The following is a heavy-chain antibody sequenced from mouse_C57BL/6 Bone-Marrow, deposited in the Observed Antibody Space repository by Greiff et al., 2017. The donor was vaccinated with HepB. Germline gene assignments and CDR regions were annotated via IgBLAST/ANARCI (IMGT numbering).Heavy chain of an antibody. CDR1: GFTFTDYY. CDR3: ARYEIYDGYYEVDY. Sequence: EVQGVESGGGLVQPGGSLSLSCAASGFTFTDYYMSWVRQPPGKALEWLGFIRNKANGYTTEYSASVKGRFTISRDNSQSILYLQMNALRAEDSATYYCARYEIYDGYYEVDYWGQGTTLTVSS. J-gene: IGHJ2*01. CDR2: IRNKANGYTT. V-gene: IGHV7-3*01. D-gene: IGHD2-3*01.